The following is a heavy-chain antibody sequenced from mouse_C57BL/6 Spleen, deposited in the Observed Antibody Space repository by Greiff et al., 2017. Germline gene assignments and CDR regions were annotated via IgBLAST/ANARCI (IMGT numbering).Heavy chain of an antibody. V-gene: IGHV3-6*01. J-gene: IGHJ1*03. CDR3: ARDYGSSYRYFDV. D-gene: IGHD1-1*01. CDR1: GYSITSGYY. CDR2: ISYDGSN. Sequence: EVKLQESGPGLVKPSQSLSLTCSVTGYSITSGYYWNWIRQFPGNKLEWMGYISYDGSNNYNPSLKNRISFTRETSKNQSFQKLNSMTTEDTATYYGARDYGSSYRYFDVWGTGTTVTVSS.